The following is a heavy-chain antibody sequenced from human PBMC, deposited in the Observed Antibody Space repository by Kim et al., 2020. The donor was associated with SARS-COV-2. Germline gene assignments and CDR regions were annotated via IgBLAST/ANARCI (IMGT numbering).Heavy chain of an antibody. V-gene: IGHV3-74*01. CDR2: INSDGSST. J-gene: IGHJ5*02. Sequence: GGSLRLSCAASGFTFSSYWMHWVRQAPGKGLVWVSRINSDGSSTSYADSVKGRFTISRDNAKNTLYLQMNSLRAEDTAVYYCARALGYCSSTSCYPWFDPWGQGTLVTVSS. D-gene: IGHD2-2*01. CDR3: ARALGYCSSTSCYPWFDP. CDR1: GFTFSSYW.